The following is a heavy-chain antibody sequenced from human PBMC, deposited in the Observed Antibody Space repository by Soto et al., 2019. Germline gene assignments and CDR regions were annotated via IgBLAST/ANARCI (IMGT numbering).Heavy chain of an antibody. V-gene: IGHV1-69*02. Sequence: QVKLVQSGAEVRKPGSSVKVSCKTSGATLTNYIISWVRQAPGQGLEWMGRIIPILGIPNYSQGFQDRLTMTADSSTSTLYMELSSLRSQDTAIYFCARGGVADYGDYNTWGQGTLVTVSS. CDR1: GATLTNYI. J-gene: IGHJ5*02. CDR2: IIPILGIP. D-gene: IGHD4-17*01. CDR3: ARGGVADYGDYNT.